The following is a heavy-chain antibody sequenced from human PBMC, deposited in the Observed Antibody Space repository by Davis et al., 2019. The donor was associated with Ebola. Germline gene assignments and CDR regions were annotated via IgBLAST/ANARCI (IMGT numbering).Heavy chain of an antibody. CDR1: GFTSISYS. V-gene: IGHV3-21*01. J-gene: IGHJ4*02. CDR3: EGEVAATSNFDY. CDR2: ISSRSTYI. Sequence: PGGSLRLSCAASGFTSISYSMNWVRQAPGKGLEWVSSISSRSTYIYYADSVKGRFTISRDNAKNSLYLQMNSLRAEDTAVYYCEGEVAATSNFDYWGQGILVTVSS. D-gene: IGHD2-15*01.